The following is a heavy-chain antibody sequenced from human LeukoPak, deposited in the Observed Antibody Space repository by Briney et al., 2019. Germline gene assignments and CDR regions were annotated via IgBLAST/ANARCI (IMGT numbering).Heavy chain of an antibody. D-gene: IGHD3-10*01. Sequence: PSETLSLTCTVSGDSISSSDYYWAWIRQPPGKGLEWIGEINHSGSTNYNPSLKSRVTISVDTSKNQFSLKLSSVTAADTAVYYCARGRYYGLFSLGYWGQGTLVTVSS. CDR1: GDSISSSDYY. J-gene: IGHJ4*02. V-gene: IGHV4-39*07. CDR3: ARGRYYGLFSLGY. CDR2: INHSGST.